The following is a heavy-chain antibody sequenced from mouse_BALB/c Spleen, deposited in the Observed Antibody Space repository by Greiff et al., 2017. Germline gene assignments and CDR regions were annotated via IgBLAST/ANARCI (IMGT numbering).Heavy chain of an antibody. V-gene: IGHV4-1*02. J-gene: IGHJ1*01. CDR2: INPDSSTI. CDR1: GFDFSRYW. CDR3: ARQEGYYDWYFDV. D-gene: IGHD2-3*01. Sequence: EVKLVESGGGLVQPGGSLKLSCAASGFDFSRYWMSWVRQAPGKGLEWIGEINPDSSTINYTPSLKDKFIISRDNAKNTLYLQMSKVRSEDTALYYCARQEGYYDWYFDVWGAGTTVTVSS.